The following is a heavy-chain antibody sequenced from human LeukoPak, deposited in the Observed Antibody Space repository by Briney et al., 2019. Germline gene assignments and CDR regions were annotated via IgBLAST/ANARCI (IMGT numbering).Heavy chain of an antibody. CDR1: GFPFSSYA. CDR2: IWYDGSNK. Sequence: PGGSLRLSCAASGFPFSSYAMTWVRQAPGKGLEWVAVIWYDGSNKYYADSVKGRFTISRDNSKNTLYLQMNSLRAEDTAVYYCAKGEYYYYMDVWGKGTTVTVSS. J-gene: IGHJ6*03. V-gene: IGHV3-33*06. CDR3: AKGEYYYYMDV.